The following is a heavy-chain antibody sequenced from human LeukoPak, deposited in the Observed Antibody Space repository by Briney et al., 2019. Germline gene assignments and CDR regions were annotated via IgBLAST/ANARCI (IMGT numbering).Heavy chain of an antibody. CDR3: ARQVRQVTIFGVVTSRPDY. V-gene: IGHV4-39*01. CDR1: GGSISSSSYY. D-gene: IGHD3-3*01. J-gene: IGHJ4*02. CDR2: IYYSGRT. Sequence: SETLSLTCTVSGGSISSSSYYWGWFRQPPGKGLDWIGSIYYSGRTYYSPSLKSRVTISADTSKNQFSLKLSSVTAADTAVYYCARQVRQVTIFGVVTSRPDYWGQGTLVTVSS.